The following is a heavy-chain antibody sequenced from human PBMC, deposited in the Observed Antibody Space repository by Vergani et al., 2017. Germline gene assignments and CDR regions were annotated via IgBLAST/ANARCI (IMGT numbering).Heavy chain of an antibody. CDR1: GGTFSSYT. Sequence: QVQLVQSGAEVKKPGSSVKVSCKASGGTFSSYTISWVRQAPGQGLEWMGRIIPILGIANYAQKFQGRVTITADKSTSTAYMELSSLRSEDTAVYYCARDYHSSGSFDYWDRGTLVTVSS. CDR3: ARDYHSSGSFDY. D-gene: IGHD3-22*01. J-gene: IGHJ4*02. V-gene: IGHV1-69*08. CDR2: IIPILGIA.